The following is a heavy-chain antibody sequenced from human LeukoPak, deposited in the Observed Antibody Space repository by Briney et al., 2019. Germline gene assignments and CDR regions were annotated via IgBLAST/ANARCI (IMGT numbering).Heavy chain of an antibody. V-gene: IGHV3-33*01. CDR2: IWYDGSNK. CDR1: GFTFSSYG. J-gene: IGHJ6*02. Sequence: GGSLRLSCAASGFTFSSYGMHWVRQAPGKGLGWVAVIWYDGSNKYYADSVKGRFTISRDNSKNTLYLQMNSLRAEDTAVYYCASGSWQLGLYYYYGMDVWGQGTTVTVSS. CDR3: ASGSWQLGLYYYYGMDV. D-gene: IGHD3-10*01.